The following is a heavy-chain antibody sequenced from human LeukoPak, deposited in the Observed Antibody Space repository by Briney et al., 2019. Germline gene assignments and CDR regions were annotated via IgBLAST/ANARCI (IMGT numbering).Heavy chain of an antibody. Sequence: ASVKVSCKASGYTFTSYDINWVRQATGQGLEWMGWMNPNSGNTGYAQKLHGRVTITTDTSTRTASMELRSLRSATTAVNYCARANWNDVKFDSWGQGTLLTVSS. J-gene: IGHJ4*02. CDR1: GYTFTSYD. D-gene: IGHD1-1*01. V-gene: IGHV1-8*01. CDR3: ARANWNDVKFDS. CDR2: MNPNSGNT.